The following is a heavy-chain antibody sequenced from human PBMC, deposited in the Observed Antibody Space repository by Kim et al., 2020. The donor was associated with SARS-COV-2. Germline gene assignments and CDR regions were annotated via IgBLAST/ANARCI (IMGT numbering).Heavy chain of an antibody. V-gene: IGHV4-39*01. CDR3: ARRNSGWNDAFDV. CDR2: VYDSGST. CDR1: GVSMYSSGYY. Sequence: SETLSLTCSVSGVSMYSSGYYWGWIRQPPGEGLEWIGSVYDSGSTYYNPSLKRRLTISVDTSKKQFSLKLSAVSAADTAMYYCARRNSGWNDAFDVWGQG. J-gene: IGHJ3*01. D-gene: IGHD6-19*01.